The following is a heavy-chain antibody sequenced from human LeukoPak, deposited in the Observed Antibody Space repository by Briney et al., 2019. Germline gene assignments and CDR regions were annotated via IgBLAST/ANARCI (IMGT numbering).Heavy chain of an antibody. J-gene: IGHJ4*02. CDR1: GGSISSYY. CDR3: AREVEQQLDLDY. V-gene: IGHV4-59*12. CDR2: IYYSGST. D-gene: IGHD6-13*01. Sequence: SSETLSLTCTVSGGSISSYYWSWIRQPPGKGLEWIGYIYYSGSTNYNPSLKSRVTISVDTSKNQFSLKLSSVTAADTAVYYCAREVEQQLDLDYWGQGTLVTVSS.